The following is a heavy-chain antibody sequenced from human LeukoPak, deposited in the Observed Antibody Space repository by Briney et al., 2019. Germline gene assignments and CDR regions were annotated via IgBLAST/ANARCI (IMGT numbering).Heavy chain of an antibody. J-gene: IGHJ4*02. D-gene: IGHD3-10*01. Sequence: GGSLRLSCAASGFTFSSYWMHWVRQDPGKGLEWVAVISYDVGKKYYADSVKGRFTISRDNSKNTLYLQMNSLRAEDTALYYCASAGLTYGSGSYFVYWGQGTLVTVSS. CDR3: ASAGLTYGSGSYFVY. V-gene: IGHV3-30*03. CDR1: GFTFSSYW. CDR2: ISYDVGKK.